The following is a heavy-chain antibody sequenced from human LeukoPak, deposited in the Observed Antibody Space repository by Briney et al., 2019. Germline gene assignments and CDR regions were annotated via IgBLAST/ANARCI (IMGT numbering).Heavy chain of an antibody. Sequence: SETLSLTCAVYGVSFSDYYCSWIRQPPGKGLEWIGSIYYSGSTYYNPSLKSRVTISVDTSKNQFSLKLSSVTAADTAVYYCAREMEDKSFSFGELRKNYYYYMDVWGKGTTVTVSS. CDR3: AREMEDKSFSFGELRKNYYYYMDV. CDR2: IYYSGST. D-gene: IGHD3-10*01. J-gene: IGHJ6*03. V-gene: IGHV4-34*01. CDR1: GVSFSDYY.